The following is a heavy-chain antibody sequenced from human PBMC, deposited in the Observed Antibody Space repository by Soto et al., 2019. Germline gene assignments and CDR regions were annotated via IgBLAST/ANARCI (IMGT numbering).Heavy chain of an antibody. CDR3: ARDQIKRGSADYYYYMDV. D-gene: IGHD5-12*01. CDR2: ISYSGST. CDR1: GGSISGYY. V-gene: IGHV4-59*01. J-gene: IGHJ6*03. Sequence: SETLSLTCTVSGGSISGYYWSWIRQPPGKGLEWIGYISYSGSTNYNPSLKSRLTISVDTSTNQFSLKLSSVTAADTAQYYCARDQIKRGSADYYYYMDVWGQGTTVTVSS.